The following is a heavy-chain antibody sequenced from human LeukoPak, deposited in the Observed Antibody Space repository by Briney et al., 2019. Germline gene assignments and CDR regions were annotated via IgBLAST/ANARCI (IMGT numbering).Heavy chain of an antibody. CDR1: GFTFYDYA. CDR3: AKEDENPVAGTVGY. J-gene: IGHJ4*02. D-gene: IGHD6-19*01. V-gene: IGHV3-9*01. CDR2: ISWNSGSI. Sequence: GGSLRLSCAASGFTFYDYAMHWVRQAPGKGLEWVSGISWNSGSIGYADSVKGRFTISRDNAKNSLYLQMNSLRAEDTALYYCAKEDENPVAGTVGYWGQGTLVTVSS.